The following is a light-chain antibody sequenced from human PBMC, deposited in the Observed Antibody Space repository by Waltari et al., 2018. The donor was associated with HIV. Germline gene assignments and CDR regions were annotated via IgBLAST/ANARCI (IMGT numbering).Light chain of an antibody. CDR2: DVS. Sequence: QSALTQPRSVSGSPGQSVTISCTGTSSDVGGYNYVSCYQQHPGKAPKLMIYDVSKRPSGVPDRFSGSKSGNMASLTISGIQAEEEADYYCCSYAGSFHVVFGGGTKLTVL. CDR3: CSYAGSFHVV. V-gene: IGLV2-11*01. J-gene: IGLJ2*01. CDR1: SSDVGGYNY.